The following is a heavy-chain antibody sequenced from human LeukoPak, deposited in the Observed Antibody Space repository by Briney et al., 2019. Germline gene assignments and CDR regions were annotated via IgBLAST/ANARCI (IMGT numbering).Heavy chain of an antibody. J-gene: IGHJ3*01. V-gene: IGHV3-21*04. CDR1: GFTFSSYS. D-gene: IGHD3-10*01. CDR2: ISSSSSYI. CDR3: ARDPFTGVFDL. Sequence: GGSLRLSCAASGFTFSSYSMNWVRQAPGKGLEWVSSISSSSSYIYYADSVKGRFTISRDNAQNSLFLQMDSLRAEDTAVYYCARDPFTGVFDLWGQGTMVTVSS.